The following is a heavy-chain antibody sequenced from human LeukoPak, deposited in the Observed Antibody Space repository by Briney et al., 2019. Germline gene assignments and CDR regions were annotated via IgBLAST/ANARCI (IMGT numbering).Heavy chain of an antibody. D-gene: IGHD3-22*01. CDR1: GFTSSSYA. Sequence: GGSLRLSCAASGFTSSSYAMSWVRQAPGKGLEWVSAISGSGGSTYCADSVKGRFTISRDNSKNTLYLQMNSLRAEDTAVYYCAKHIGSGYSLVYYGMDVWGQGTTVTVSS. CDR3: AKHIGSGYSLVYYGMDV. V-gene: IGHV3-23*01. J-gene: IGHJ6*02. CDR2: ISGSGGST.